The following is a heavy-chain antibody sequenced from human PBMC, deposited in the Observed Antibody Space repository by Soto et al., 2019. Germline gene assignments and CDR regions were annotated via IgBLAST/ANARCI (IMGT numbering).Heavy chain of an antibody. CDR3: AKEQQMGDFDY. J-gene: IGHJ4*02. V-gene: IGHV3-30*18. Sequence: QVPLEESGGGVVQPGTSLRLSCAASGFTFRTYGMHWVRQAPGKGPEWVAVISNDGRIKYYADSVKGRFTISRDNSKNTVYLQMNSLRTEDTAPYSCAKEQQMGDFDYWGQGTLVTVSS. CDR1: GFTFRTYG. D-gene: IGHD6-13*01. CDR2: ISNDGRIK.